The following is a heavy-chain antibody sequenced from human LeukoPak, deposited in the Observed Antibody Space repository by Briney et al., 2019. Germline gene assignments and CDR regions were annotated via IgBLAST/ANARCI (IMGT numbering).Heavy chain of an antibody. Sequence: GGSLRLSCAASGFTFSSYWMSWVRQAPGKGLEWVANIKQDGSEKYYVDSVKGRFTISRDNAKNSLYLQMNSLRAEDTAVYYCAKTSITMVRGVIPYWGQGTLVTVSS. D-gene: IGHD3-10*01. J-gene: IGHJ4*02. CDR1: GFTFSSYW. CDR3: AKTSITMVRGVIPY. V-gene: IGHV3-7*01. CDR2: IKQDGSEK.